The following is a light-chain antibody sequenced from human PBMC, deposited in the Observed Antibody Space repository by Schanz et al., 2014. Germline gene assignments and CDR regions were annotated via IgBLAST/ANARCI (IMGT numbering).Light chain of an antibody. V-gene: IGLV2-14*03. CDR1: RSDIGGYNY. J-gene: IGLJ1*01. CDR2: DVS. Sequence: ALTQPASVSGSPGQSITISCTGTRSDIGGYNYVSWYQQHPGEAPKLMIFDVSLRPSGISNRFSGSKSDNTASLTISGLQADDEADYYCSSYTSTSTQVFGTGTKLTVL. CDR3: SSYTSTSTQV.